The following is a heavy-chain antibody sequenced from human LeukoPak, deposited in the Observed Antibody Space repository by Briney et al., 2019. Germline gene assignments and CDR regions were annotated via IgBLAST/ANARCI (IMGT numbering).Heavy chain of an antibody. Sequence: SETLSLTCTVSGGSISSSSYYWGWIRQPPGTGLEWIGSIYYSGSTYYNPSLKSRVTISVDTSKNQFSLKLSSVTAADTAVYYCARRITVVVAAGVYNWFDPWGQGTLVTVSS. CDR3: ARRITVVVAAGVYNWFDP. V-gene: IGHV4-39*01. CDR1: GGSISSSSYY. J-gene: IGHJ5*02. D-gene: IGHD2-15*01. CDR2: IYYSGST.